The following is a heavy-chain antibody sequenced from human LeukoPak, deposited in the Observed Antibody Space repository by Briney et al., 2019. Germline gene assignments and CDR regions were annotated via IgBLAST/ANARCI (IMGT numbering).Heavy chain of an antibody. D-gene: IGHD1-26*01. CDR3: ARETNLLLRGSAFDI. V-gene: IGHV3-21*05. CDR2: ISGSGHDI. CDR1: GFTLRSYW. J-gene: IGHJ3*02. Sequence: GGSLRLSCAASGFTLRSYWMSWVRQAPGKGVEWVAYISGSGHDINYSDSVKGRFTISRDNAKNSLYLQMSSLRVEDTAVYYCARETNLLLRGSAFDIWGQGTMVTVSS.